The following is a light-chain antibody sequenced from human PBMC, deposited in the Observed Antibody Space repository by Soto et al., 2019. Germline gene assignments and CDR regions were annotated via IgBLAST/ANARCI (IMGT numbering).Light chain of an antibody. CDR3: QQYNNWPQT. CDR2: GAS. Sequence: EIVMTQSPATLSVSPGERATLSCGASQRVSATLAWYQQKPGQTPSLLIYGASTRATGIPARFSGSGSGTEFTLTISSLQSEDFAVYYCQQYNNWPQTFGQGTKVEIK. J-gene: IGKJ1*01. CDR1: QRVSAT. V-gene: IGKV3-15*01.